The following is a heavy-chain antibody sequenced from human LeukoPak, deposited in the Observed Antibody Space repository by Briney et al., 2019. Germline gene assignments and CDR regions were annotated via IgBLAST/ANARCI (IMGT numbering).Heavy chain of an antibody. CDR1: GFAFSSYA. CDR2: ISGSGGST. Sequence: GGSLRLSCAASGFAFSSYAMSWVRQAPGKGLEWVSAISGSGGSTYYADSVKGRFTISRDNSKNTLYLQMNSLRAEDTAVYYCAKLGVDSPYYFDYWGQGTLVTVSS. CDR3: AKLGVDSPYYFDY. J-gene: IGHJ4*02. V-gene: IGHV3-23*01.